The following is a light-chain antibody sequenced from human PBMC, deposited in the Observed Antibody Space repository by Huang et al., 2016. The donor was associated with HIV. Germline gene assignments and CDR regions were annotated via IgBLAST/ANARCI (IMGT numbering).Light chain of an antibody. V-gene: IGKV3-15*01. J-gene: IGKJ3*01. Sequence: EIVLTQSPATLSVSPGERATLSCRASQSVSGSLAWYQQKPGQAPRLLIYGASTRASDVPGRCSGSGYGTEFTLTNSSLQSEEFAVYYCQQYNNFYTFGRGTRVDIK. CDR2: GAS. CDR3: QQYNNFYT. CDR1: QSVSGS.